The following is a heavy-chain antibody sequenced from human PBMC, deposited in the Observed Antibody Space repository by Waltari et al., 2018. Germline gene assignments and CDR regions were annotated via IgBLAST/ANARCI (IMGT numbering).Heavy chain of an antibody. V-gene: IGHV4-59*01. Sequence: QVQLQESGPGLVKPSETLSLTCTVSGGSISGYYWTWIRQPPGKGLEWIGYIYYSGSTNYNPSLKSRVTISVDTSKNQFSLKLSSVTAADTAVYYCASYLCNRQLVRMGPCGDFDYWGQGTLVTVST. D-gene: IGHD6-13*01. CDR1: GGSISGYY. CDR2: IYYSGST. CDR3: ASYLCNRQLVRMGPCGDFDY. J-gene: IGHJ4*02.